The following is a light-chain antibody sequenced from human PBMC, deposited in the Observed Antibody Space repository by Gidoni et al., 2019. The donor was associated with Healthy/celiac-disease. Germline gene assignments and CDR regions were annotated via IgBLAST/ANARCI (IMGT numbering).Light chain of an antibody. CDR3: QKYNSAPLT. V-gene: IGKV1-27*01. J-gene: IGKJ4*01. CDR2: AAS. CDR1: QCISNY. Sequence: DIQMTQFPSSLSASVGDRVTITCRASQCISNYLAWYQQKPGKVPKLLIYAASTLQSGVPSRFSGSGSGTDFTLTISSLQPEDVATYYCQKYNSAPLTFGGGTKVEIK.